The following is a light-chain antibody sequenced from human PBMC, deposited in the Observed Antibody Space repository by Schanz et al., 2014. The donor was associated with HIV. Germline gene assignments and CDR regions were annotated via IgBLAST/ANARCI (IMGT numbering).Light chain of an antibody. J-gene: IGLJ3*02. CDR1: SYSIGNNF. CDR3: GTWDSSLNGVV. V-gene: IGLV1-51*01. Sequence: QSVLTQPPSVSGAPGQRVTISCSGHSYSIGNNFVSWFQQLPGTAPKLLIYDNYKRPSGIPDRFSGSKSGTSATLGITGLQTGDEADYYCGTWDSSLNGVVFGGGTKLAVL. CDR2: DNY.